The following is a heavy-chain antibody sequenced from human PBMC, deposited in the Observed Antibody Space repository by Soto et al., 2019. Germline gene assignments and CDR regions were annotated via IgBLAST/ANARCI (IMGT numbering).Heavy chain of an antibody. CDR1: GYHFPSYG. CDR3: ARAGPHNMVQVRGGFDP. D-gene: IGHD3-10*01. J-gene: IGHJ5*02. V-gene: IGHV1-18*01. CDR2: ISAYNGKT. Sequence: GASVKVSCKASGYHFPSYGITWVRQAPGQGLQWMGWISAYNGKTEYAQKFQGRVTMTTDTSTSTAYMELRSLRSDDTAVYFCARAGPHNMVQVRGGFDPWGQGTLVTVSS.